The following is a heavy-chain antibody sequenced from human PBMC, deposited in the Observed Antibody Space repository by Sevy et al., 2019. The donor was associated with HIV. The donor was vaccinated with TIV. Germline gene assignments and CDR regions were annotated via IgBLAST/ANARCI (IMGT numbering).Heavy chain of an antibody. Sequence: SQTVSLTRTVSGDSISNGEYYWTWIRQHPGKGLVWIGYIYYTGSTYYNPSLESRVTRSVDMAKNQISLKLTSVTAADTAMYYCARGDTVLPTGGFDIWGRCTLVTVSS. CDR2: IYYTGST. J-gene: IGHJ2*01. CDR3: ARGDTVLPTGGFDI. D-gene: IGHD2-8*02. CDR1: GDSISNGEYY. V-gene: IGHV4-31*03.